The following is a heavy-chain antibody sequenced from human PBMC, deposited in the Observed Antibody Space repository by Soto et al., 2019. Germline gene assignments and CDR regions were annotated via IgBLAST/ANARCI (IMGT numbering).Heavy chain of an antibody. D-gene: IGHD6-13*01. J-gene: IGHJ4*02. CDR2: ISGSDGKT. V-gene: IGHV3-23*01. Sequence: GGSLRLSCAASGFSFGSYALSWVRQAPGKGLEWVSTISGSDGKTFYADSVKGRFSISRDTSQSTLYLQMNSLRADDTAMYYCAKDHGNQYSSSWYTLNYWGQGTLVIVSS. CDR3: AKDHGNQYSSSWYTLNY. CDR1: GFSFGSYA.